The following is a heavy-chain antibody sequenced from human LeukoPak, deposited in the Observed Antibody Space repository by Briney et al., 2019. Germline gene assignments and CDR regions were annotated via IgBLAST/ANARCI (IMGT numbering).Heavy chain of an antibody. V-gene: IGHV1-46*01. D-gene: IGHD1-7*01. CDR1: GYTFTSYY. CDR2: IKPSGGST. CDR3: AREEEGGTFDY. J-gene: IGHJ4*02. Sequence: ASVKVSCKASGYTFTSYYMHGVRQAPGQGLEWMGIIKPSGGSTSYPQKFQGRVTMTRDTSTSTVYMELSSLRSEDTAVYYCAREEEGGTFDYWGQGTLVTVSS.